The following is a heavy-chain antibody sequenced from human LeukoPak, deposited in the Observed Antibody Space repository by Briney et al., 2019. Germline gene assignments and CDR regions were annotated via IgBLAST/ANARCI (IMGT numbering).Heavy chain of an antibody. CDR3: ARGRVDTAMVYYYYYYMDV. V-gene: IGHV1-2*02. J-gene: IGHJ6*03. Sequence: GASVKVSCKASGYTFTGYYMHWVRQAPGQGLEWMGGINPNSGGTNYAQKFQGRVTMTRDTSISTAYMELSRLRSDDTAVYYCARGRVDTAMVYYYYYYMDVWGKGTTVTVSS. CDR1: GYTFTGYY. D-gene: IGHD5-18*01. CDR2: INPNSGGT.